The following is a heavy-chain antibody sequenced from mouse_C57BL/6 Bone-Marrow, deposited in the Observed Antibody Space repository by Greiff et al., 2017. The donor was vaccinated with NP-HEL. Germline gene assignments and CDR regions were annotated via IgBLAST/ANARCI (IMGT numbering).Heavy chain of an antibody. J-gene: IGHJ1*03. Sequence: EVQVVESGGDLVKPGGSLKLSCAASGFTFSSYGMSWVRQTPDKRLEWVATISSGGSYTYYPDSVKGRFTISRDNAKNTLYLQMSSLKSEDTAMYYCARQGDYGNPWYFDVWGTGTTVTVSS. CDR2: ISSGGSYT. CDR1: GFTFSSYG. V-gene: IGHV5-6*01. CDR3: ARQGDYGNPWYFDV. D-gene: IGHD2-1*01.